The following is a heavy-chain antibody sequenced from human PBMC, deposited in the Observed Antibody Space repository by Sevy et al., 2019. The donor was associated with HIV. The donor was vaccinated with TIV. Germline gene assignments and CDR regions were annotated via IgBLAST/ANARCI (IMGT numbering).Heavy chain of an antibody. D-gene: IGHD4-17*01. CDR2: IVVGSGKT. CDR1: GFTFTSSA. J-gene: IGHJ4*02. CDR3: AAEGATVTSNFDY. V-gene: IGHV1-58*01. Sequence: ASVKVSCKASGFTFTSSALQWVRQARGQRLEWIGGIVVGSGKTNYSQKFQERVTITRDMSTSTAYMELSSLRSEDTAVYYCAAEGATVTSNFDYWGQGTLVTVSS.